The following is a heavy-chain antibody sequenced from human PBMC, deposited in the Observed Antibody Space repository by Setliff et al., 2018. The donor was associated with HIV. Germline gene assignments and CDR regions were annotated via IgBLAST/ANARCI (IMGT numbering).Heavy chain of an antibody. V-gene: IGHV3-23*01. CDR3: SNVGGGGYNLGAY. D-gene: IGHD5-12*01. CDR2: ISHSGETT. CDR1: LSFSTFA. J-gene: IGHJ4*02. Sequence: LSFSTFAMSWVRQAPGKGLEWVSTISHSGETTYFADSVKGRFTISRDNSNNILYLQMNSLRAEDTAVYYCSNVGGGGYNLGAYWGQGTLVTVSS.